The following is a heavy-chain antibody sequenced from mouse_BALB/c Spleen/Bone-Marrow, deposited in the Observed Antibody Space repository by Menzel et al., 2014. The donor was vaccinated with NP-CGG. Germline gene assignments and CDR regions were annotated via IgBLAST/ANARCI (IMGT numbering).Heavy chain of an antibody. Sequence: EVKLMESGGGLVQPGGPRKLSCAASGFTFSSFGMHWVRQAPEKGLEWVAYISSGSSPIFYADTVKGRFTISRDNPKNTLFLQMTSLRSEDTAMYYCTRGGNWEDFDYWGQGTTLTVSS. J-gene: IGHJ2*01. CDR1: GFTFSSFG. V-gene: IGHV5-17*02. CDR2: ISSGSSPI. CDR3: TRGGNWEDFDY. D-gene: IGHD4-1*01.